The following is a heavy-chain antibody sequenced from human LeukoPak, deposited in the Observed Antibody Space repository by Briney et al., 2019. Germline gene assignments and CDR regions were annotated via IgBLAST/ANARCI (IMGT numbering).Heavy chain of an antibody. D-gene: IGHD5-24*01. V-gene: IGHV4-39*01. CDR3: ARCDEMVTIRARFDYYYYGMDV. Sequence: SETLSLTCTVSGGSISSSSYYWGWLRQPPGKGLEWIGSIYYSGSTYYNPSLKSRVTISVDTSKNQFSLKLSSVTAADTAVYYCARCDEMVTIRARFDYYYYGMDVWGQGTTVTVSS. CDR1: GGSISSSSYY. J-gene: IGHJ6*02. CDR2: IYYSGST.